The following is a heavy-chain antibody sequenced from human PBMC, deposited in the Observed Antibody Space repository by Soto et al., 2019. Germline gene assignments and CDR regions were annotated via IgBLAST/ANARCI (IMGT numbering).Heavy chain of an antibody. D-gene: IGHD6-13*01. Sequence: QVQLVQSGAEVKKPGASVKVSCKASGYTFTSYAMHWVRQAPGQRLEWMGWINAGNGNTKYSQKFQGRVTITRDTSASTAYMELSSLRSEDTAVYYCARSPLYSSSWYSVYYFDYWGQGTLVNGSS. CDR1: GYTFTSYA. CDR2: INAGNGNT. V-gene: IGHV1-3*01. J-gene: IGHJ4*02. CDR3: ARSPLYSSSWYSVYYFDY.